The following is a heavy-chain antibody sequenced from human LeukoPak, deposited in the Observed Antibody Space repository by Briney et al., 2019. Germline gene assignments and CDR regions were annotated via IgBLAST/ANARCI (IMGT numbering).Heavy chain of an antibody. J-gene: IGHJ6*04. V-gene: IGHV4-30-4*08. CDR2: IYYSGST. Sequence: SETLSLTCTLSGGSISSGDYYWSWIRQPPGKGLEWIGYIYYSGSTYYNPSLKSRVTISVDTSKNQFSLKLSSVTAADTAVYYCARDLATALMDVWGKGTTVTVSA. D-gene: IGHD5-12*01. CDR3: ARDLATALMDV. CDR1: GGSISSGDYY.